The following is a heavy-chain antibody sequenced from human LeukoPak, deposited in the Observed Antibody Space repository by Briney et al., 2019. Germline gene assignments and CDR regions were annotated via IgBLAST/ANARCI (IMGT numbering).Heavy chain of an antibody. Sequence: PGGTLRLSCAASGFTFSTYGMNWVRQAPGKGLEWVSGIRGNGVTTYYADSVKGRFTISRDNSKNTLYLQMNSLRAEDTAVYYCAKDSHLGRGDYWGQGTLVTVSS. CDR2: IRGNGVTT. J-gene: IGHJ4*02. CDR3: AKDSHLGRGDY. CDR1: GFTFSTYG. V-gene: IGHV3-23*01.